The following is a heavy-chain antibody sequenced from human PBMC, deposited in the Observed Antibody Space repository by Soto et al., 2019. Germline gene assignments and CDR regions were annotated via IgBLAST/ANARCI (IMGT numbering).Heavy chain of an antibody. V-gene: IGHV3-30*18. CDR2: ISYDGTKK. CDR1: GFTFSSYG. D-gene: IGHD5-12*01. Sequence: QVQLVESGGGVVQPGRSLRLSCAASGFTFSSYGMHWVRQAPGKGLEWLAVISYDGTKKYNADSVKGRITISRDNSKNTLYLELNTLRPEDTAVYYCAKKGYTGYDLSHFDYWGRGTLVTVSS. J-gene: IGHJ4*02. CDR3: AKKGYTGYDLSHFDY.